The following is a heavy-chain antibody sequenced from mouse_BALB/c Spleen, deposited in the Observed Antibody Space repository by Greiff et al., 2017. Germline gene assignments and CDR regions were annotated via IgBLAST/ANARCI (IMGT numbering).Heavy chain of an antibody. CDR2: ISSGSSTI. V-gene: IGHV5-17*02. CDR3: ARRGWDYAMDY. J-gene: IGHJ4*01. Sequence: EVQGVESGGGLVQPGGSRKLSCAASGFTFSSFGMHWVRQAPEKGLEWVAYISSGSSTIYYADTVKGRFTISRDNPKNTLFLQMTSLRSEDTAMYYCARRGWDYAMDYWGQGTSVTVSS. D-gene: IGHD3-3*01. CDR1: GFTFSSFG.